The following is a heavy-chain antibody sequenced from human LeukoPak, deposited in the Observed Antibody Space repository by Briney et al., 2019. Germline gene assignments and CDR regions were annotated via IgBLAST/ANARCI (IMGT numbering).Heavy chain of an antibody. J-gene: IGHJ6*03. Sequence: ASVKVSCQASGYTFTSYYMHWVRQAPGQGLEWMGIINPSGGSTSYAQKFQGRVTMTRDTSTSTVYMELSSLRSEDTAVYYCARDRVAGPLRALYYYYYYMDVWGKGTTVTVSS. CDR2: INPSGGST. V-gene: IGHV1-46*01. CDR1: GYTFTSYY. CDR3: ARDRVAGPLRALYYYYYYMDV. D-gene: IGHD6-19*01.